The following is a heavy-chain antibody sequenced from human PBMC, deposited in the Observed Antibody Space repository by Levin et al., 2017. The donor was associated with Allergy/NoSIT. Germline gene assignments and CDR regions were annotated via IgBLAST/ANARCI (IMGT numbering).Heavy chain of an antibody. Sequence: RSQTLSLTCTVSGGSISSSSYYWGWIRQPPGKGLEWIGSIYYSGSTYYNPSFKSRVTISVDTSKNQFSLKLSSVTAADTAVYYCARGQQLVIFDYWGQGTLVIVSS. D-gene: IGHD6-13*01. J-gene: IGHJ4*02. CDR3: ARGQQLVIFDY. V-gene: IGHV4-39*01. CDR2: IYYSGST. CDR1: GGSISSSSYY.